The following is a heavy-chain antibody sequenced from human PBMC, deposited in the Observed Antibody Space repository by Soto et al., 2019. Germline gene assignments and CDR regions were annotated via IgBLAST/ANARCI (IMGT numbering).Heavy chain of an antibody. CDR2: INHSGST. V-gene: IGHV4-34*01. J-gene: IGHJ4*02. D-gene: IGHD3-10*01. Sequence: SGTLALTCAVCGGSFSGYDWGWTRKPPGKGLEWIGEINHSGSTNYNPSLKSRVTISVDTSKNQFSLKLSSVTAADTAVYYCARASTLLWFGESEYYFDYWGQGTLVTVSS. CDR3: ARASTLLWFGESEYYFDY. CDR1: GGSFSGYD.